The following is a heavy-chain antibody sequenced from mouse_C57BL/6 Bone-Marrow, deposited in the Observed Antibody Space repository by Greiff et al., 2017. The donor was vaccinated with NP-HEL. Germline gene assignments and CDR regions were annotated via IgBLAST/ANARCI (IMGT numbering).Heavy chain of an antibody. J-gene: IGHJ1*03. D-gene: IGHD1-1*01. Sequence: QVHVQQSGAELVRPGASVTLSCKASGYTFTDYEMHWVKQTPVHGLEWIGAIDPETGGTAYNQKFKGKAILTADKSSSTAYMQLRSLTYEDSAVYYCTRPPDYYGSSYWYFDVWGTGTTVTVSS. CDR3: TRPPDYYGSSYWYFDV. CDR2: IDPETGGT. CDR1: GYTFTDYE. V-gene: IGHV1-15*01.